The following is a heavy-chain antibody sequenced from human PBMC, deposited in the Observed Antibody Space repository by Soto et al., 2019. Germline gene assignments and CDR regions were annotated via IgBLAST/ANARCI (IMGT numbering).Heavy chain of an antibody. Sequence: QVQLVESGGGVVQPGRSLRLSCAASGFTFSSYGMHWVRQAPGKGLEWVAVISYDGSNKYYADSVKGRFTISRDNSKNTPXLQMNSLRAEDTAVYYCAKDALTRIAAAGTADFDYWGQGTLVTVSS. CDR2: ISYDGSNK. J-gene: IGHJ4*02. V-gene: IGHV3-30*18. D-gene: IGHD6-13*01. CDR1: GFTFSSYG. CDR3: AKDALTRIAAAGTADFDY.